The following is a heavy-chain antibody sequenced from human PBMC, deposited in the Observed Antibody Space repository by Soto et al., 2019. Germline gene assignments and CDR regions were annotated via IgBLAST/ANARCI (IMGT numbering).Heavy chain of an antibody. CDR1: GLIFSDYH. D-gene: IGHD2-8*01. Sequence: EVQLVESGGGLVQPGGSLRLSCAASGLIFSDYHMDWVRQAPGKGLEWVGRIRRKANSYTTEYAASVKGSFTISRDDSKISLYLHENSLISEDTAVYFCEMYAVWSGGSGGMDWGGQETRVTVSP. J-gene: IGHJ6*01. V-gene: IGHV3-72*01. CDR2: IRRKANSYTT. CDR3: EMYAVWSGGSGGMDW.